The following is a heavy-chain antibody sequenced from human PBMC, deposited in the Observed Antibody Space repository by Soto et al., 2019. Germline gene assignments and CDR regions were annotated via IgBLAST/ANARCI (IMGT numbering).Heavy chain of an antibody. CDR3: ARGSWSDY. Sequence: QVQLVQSGAEVKKPGASVKVSCKASGYTFTNYAMHWVRQAPGQRLEWMGWINAGNDNTRYSEKFQGRVTITRDTSARTAYMELSSLTSDDTALYYCARGSWSDYWGQGTLVTVSS. J-gene: IGHJ4*02. V-gene: IGHV1-3*01. CDR1: GYTFTNYA. CDR2: INAGNDNT. D-gene: IGHD6-13*01.